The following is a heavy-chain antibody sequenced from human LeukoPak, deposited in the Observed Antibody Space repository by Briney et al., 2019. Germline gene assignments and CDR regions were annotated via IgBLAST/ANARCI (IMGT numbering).Heavy chain of an antibody. CDR2: ISSSSSTI. D-gene: IGHD3-10*01. J-gene: IGHJ4*02. Sequence: GGSLRLSCAASGFTFSSYSMNWVRQAPGKGLEWVSYISSSSSTIYYADSVKGRFTISRDNSKNTLYLQMNSLRAEDTAVYYCAKDGGGWFGEFESYFDYWGQGTLVTVSS. V-gene: IGHV3-48*01. CDR1: GFTFSSYS. CDR3: AKDGGGWFGEFESYFDY.